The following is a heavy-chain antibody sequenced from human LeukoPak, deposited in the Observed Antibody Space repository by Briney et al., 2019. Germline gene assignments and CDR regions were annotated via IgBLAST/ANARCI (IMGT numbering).Heavy chain of an antibody. V-gene: IGHV3-30*02. Sequence: PGGSLRLSCVASGFTFSTYGMHWVRQAPGKGLEWVAFIRYDGSNEYLDSVKGRFTISRDNSKNTLYLQMNSLRAEDTAVYYCASNKWELPHFDYWGQGTLVTVSS. CDR3: ASNKWELPHFDY. CDR2: IRYDGSNE. J-gene: IGHJ4*02. CDR1: GFTFSTYG. D-gene: IGHD1-26*01.